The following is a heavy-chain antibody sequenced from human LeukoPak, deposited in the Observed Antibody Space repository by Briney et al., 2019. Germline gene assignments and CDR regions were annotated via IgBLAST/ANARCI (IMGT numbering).Heavy chain of an antibody. CDR3: ARETGYSSGWYDY. D-gene: IGHD6-19*01. CDR2: ISSSGSTI. CDR1: GFTFSSYE. V-gene: IGHV3-48*03. J-gene: IGHJ4*02. Sequence: GGSLRLSCAASGFTFSSYEMNWVRQAPGKGLEWVSYISSSGSTIYYADSVKGRFTISRDNAKNSLYLQMNSLRAEDTAVYYCARETGYSSGWYDYWGQGTLVTVSS.